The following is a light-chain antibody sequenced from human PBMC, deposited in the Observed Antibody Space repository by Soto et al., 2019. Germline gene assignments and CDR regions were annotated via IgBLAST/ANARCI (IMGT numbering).Light chain of an antibody. J-gene: IGKJ1*01. V-gene: IGKV1-5*03. CDR1: QSISSW. CDR3: QQYNSYPWT. CDR2: KAS. Sequence: DIQMTQSPSTLSASVGDRVTITCRASQSISSWLAWYQQKPGKAPKLLIYKASSLVSRVPSRFSGSGSGTEFTLTISSLQPDDFATYYCQQYNSYPWTFGQGTKVEIK.